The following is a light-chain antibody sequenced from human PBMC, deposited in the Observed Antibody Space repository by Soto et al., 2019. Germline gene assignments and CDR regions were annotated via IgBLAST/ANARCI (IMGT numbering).Light chain of an antibody. J-gene: IGLJ3*02. CDR2: KNN. CDR3: VAWDDSLSAWV. V-gene: IGLV1-47*01. CDR1: SSNIGSNY. Sequence: QSVLTQPPSASGTPGQRVTISCSGSSSNIGSNYVYWHQQLPGTAPRGLIYKNNERPSGVPDRFSGSKSGTSASLAISGLRSEDEADYYCVAWDDSLSAWVFGRGTKVTVL.